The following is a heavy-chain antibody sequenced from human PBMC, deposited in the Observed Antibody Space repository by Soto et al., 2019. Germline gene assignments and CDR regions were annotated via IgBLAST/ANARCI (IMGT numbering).Heavy chain of an antibody. CDR2: INHSGST. D-gene: IGHD6-13*01. V-gene: IGHV4-34*01. CDR3: ARATGYSSSWTQWVVYFQH. J-gene: IGHJ1*01. CDR1: GGSFSGYY. Sequence: NPSETLSLTCAVYGGSFSGYYWSWIRQPPGKGLEWIGEINHSGSTNYNPSLKSRVTISVDTSKNQFSLKLSSVTAADTAVYYCARATGYSSSWTQWVVYFQHWGQGTLVTVSS.